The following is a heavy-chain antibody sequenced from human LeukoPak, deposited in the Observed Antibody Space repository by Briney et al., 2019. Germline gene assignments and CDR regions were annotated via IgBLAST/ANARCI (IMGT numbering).Heavy chain of an antibody. V-gene: IGHV4-39*07. Sequence: SETLSLTCTVSGGSISSSSYYWGWIRQSPGKGLEWIGSMYHSGSTYYNPSLKSRLTISVETSKNQLFLRLNSVTAADTAVYYCARERRTLYFDYWGQGTLVIVSS. CDR3: ARERRTLYFDY. D-gene: IGHD1-1*01. J-gene: IGHJ4*02. CDR1: GGSISSSSYY. CDR2: MYHSGST.